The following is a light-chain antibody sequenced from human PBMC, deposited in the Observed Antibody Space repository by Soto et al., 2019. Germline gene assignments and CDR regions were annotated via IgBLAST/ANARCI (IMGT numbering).Light chain of an antibody. V-gene: IGKV4-1*01. J-gene: IGKJ4*01. CDR1: QSVLYSSNNKNY. Sequence: DIVMTQSPDSLAVSLGERATINCKSSQSVLYSSNNKNYLAWYQQKPGQPPKLLIYWASTRESGVPDRFSGSGSGTDSTHTISSRQAEDGAVYYGQQYYSTPLTFGGGTKVEIK. CDR2: WAS. CDR3: QQYYSTPLT.